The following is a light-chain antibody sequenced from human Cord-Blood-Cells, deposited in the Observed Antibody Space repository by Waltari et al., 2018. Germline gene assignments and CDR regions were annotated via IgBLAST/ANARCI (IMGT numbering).Light chain of an antibody. CDR3: QQYGSSPYS. CDR2: GAS. V-gene: IGKV3-20*01. Sequence: EIVLTQPPGTLCSSPGVRDTLSRRSSQSVSSSYLAWDQQKPGQAPRILIYGASSRATGIPDRFSGSGSGTDFTLTISRLEPEDFAVYYCQQYGSSPYSFGQGTKLEIK. CDR1: QSVSSSY. J-gene: IGKJ2*03.